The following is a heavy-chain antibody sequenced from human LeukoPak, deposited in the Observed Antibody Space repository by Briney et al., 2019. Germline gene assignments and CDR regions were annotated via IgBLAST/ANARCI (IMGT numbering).Heavy chain of an antibody. Sequence: GESLKISCKGSGYRFINYWIGWVRQMPGKGLEWMGIVFPGDSDTRYSPSFQGQVTISVDKSISTAYLQWSSLKASDTAMYYCARPNLTSGTYYIDYWGQGTLVTVSS. CDR2: VFPGDSDT. V-gene: IGHV5-51*01. D-gene: IGHD3-10*01. J-gene: IGHJ4*02. CDR3: ARPNLTSGTYYIDY. CDR1: GYRFINYW.